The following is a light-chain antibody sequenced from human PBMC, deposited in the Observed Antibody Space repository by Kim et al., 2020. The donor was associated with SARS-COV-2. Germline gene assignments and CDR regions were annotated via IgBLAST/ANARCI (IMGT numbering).Light chain of an antibody. CDR2: EAS. V-gene: IGKV1-33*01. Sequence: ASVGDRVTITCQGSQDIGNYLNWYQQKAGKAPEVVVLEASNLETGVTSRFSGSGSGSHFTFTISSLQAEDIATYYCQQYDNLPINFGQGTRLEIK. J-gene: IGKJ5*01. CDR1: QDIGNY. CDR3: QQYDNLPIN.